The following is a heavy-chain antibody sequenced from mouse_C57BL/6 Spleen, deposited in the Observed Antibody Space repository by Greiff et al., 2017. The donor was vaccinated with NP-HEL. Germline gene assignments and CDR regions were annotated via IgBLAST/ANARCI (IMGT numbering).Heavy chain of an antibody. D-gene: IGHD1-1*01. CDR2: IYPGDGDT. V-gene: IGHV1-82*01. Sequence: VQVVESGPELVKPGASVKISCKASGYAFSSSWMNWVKQRPGKGLEWIGRIYPGDGDTNYNGKFKGKATLTADKSSSTAYMQLSSLTSEDSAVYFCASLITTVVATDWYFDVWGTGTTVTVSS. CDR1: GYAFSSSW. J-gene: IGHJ1*03. CDR3: ASLITTVVATDWYFDV.